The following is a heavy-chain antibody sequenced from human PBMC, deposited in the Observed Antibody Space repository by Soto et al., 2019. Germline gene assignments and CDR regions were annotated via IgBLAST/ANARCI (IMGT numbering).Heavy chain of an antibody. J-gene: IGHJ3*02. D-gene: IGHD1-26*01. Sequence: GASVKVSCKASGGTFSSYAISWVRQAPGQGLEWMGGIIPIFGTANYAQKFQGRVTITADESTSTAYMELSSLRSEDTAVYYCVRERNYSGSYSAFDIWGQGTMVTVSS. CDR3: VRERNYSGSYSAFDI. CDR1: GGTFSSYA. V-gene: IGHV1-69*13. CDR2: IIPIFGTA.